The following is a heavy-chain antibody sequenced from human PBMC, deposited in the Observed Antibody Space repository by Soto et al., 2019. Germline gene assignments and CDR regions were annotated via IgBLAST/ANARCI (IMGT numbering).Heavy chain of an antibody. CDR3: ARDWGIAVAGTSY. V-gene: IGHV3-33*01. D-gene: IGHD6-19*01. Sequence: QVRLVESGGGVVQPGRSLRLSCAASGFTFSSYGMHWVRQAPGKGLEWVAVIWYDGSNKYYADSVKGRFTISRDNSKNTLYLQMNSLRAEDTAVYYCARDWGIAVAGTSYWGQGTLVTVSS. CDR2: IWYDGSNK. J-gene: IGHJ4*02. CDR1: GFTFSSYG.